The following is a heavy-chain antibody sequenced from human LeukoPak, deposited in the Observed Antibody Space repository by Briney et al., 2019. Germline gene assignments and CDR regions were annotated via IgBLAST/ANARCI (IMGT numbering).Heavy chain of an antibody. D-gene: IGHD7-27*01. CDR2: MSPNSGNT. J-gene: IGHJ4*02. Sequence: LRASVKVSCKASGYTFTSNYIHWVRQATGQGLEWMGWMSPNSGNTGYAQKFQGRVTMTRSTSMSTAYMELSSLRSEDTAVYYCARGPPNWGYDYWGQGTLVTVSS. V-gene: IGHV1-8*02. CDR1: GYTFTSNY. CDR3: ARGPPNWGYDY.